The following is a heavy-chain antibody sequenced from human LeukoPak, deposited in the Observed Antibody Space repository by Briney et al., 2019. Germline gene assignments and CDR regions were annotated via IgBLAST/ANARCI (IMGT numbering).Heavy chain of an antibody. V-gene: IGHV4-4*07. Sequence: SETLSLTCTVSGGSISHYYWSWIRQPAGKGLEWLGHIYSTGSPNNNPSLKSRVTISLAKSKNQFSLKLTSVTAADTAVYYCARAYSISWYYFDYWGQGTLVTVSS. J-gene: IGHJ4*02. CDR3: ARAYSISWYYFDY. D-gene: IGHD6-13*01. CDR1: GGSISHYY. CDR2: IYSTGSP.